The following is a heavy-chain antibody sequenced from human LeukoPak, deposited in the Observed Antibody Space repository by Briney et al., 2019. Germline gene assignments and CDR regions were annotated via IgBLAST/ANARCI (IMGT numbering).Heavy chain of an antibody. CDR3: AELGITMIGGV. J-gene: IGHJ6*04. Sequence: GGSLRLSCAASGYTFSSYEMNWVREAPGKGLEWVSYISSSGSTIYYADSVKGRFTISRDNAKNSLYLQMNSLRAEDTAVYYCAELGITMIGGVWGKGTTVTISS. CDR1: GYTFSSYE. D-gene: IGHD3-10*02. CDR2: ISSSGSTI. V-gene: IGHV3-48*03.